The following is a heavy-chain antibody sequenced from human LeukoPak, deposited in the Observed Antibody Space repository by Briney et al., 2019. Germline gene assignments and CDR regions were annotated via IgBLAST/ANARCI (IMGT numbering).Heavy chain of an antibody. CDR2: IYCGGST. CDR3: ARDHTVVVPAAGN. J-gene: IGHJ4*02. D-gene: IGHD2-2*01. V-gene: IGHV3-66*01. Sequence: GGSLRLSCAASGFTVSSNYMSWVRQAPGKGLEWVSVIYCGGSTYYADSVKGRFTISRDNSKNTLYLQMNSLRAEDTAVYYCARDHTVVVPAAGNWGQGTLVTVSS. CDR1: GFTVSSNY.